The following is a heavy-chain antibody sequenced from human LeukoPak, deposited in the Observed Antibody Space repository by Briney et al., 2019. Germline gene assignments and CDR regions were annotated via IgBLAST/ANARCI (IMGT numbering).Heavy chain of an antibody. CDR3: ARETYYDFWSGNYHYYYYMDV. J-gene: IGHJ6*03. D-gene: IGHD3-3*01. CDR1: GFTFNTHW. CDR2: IDSDVSST. V-gene: IGHV3-74*01. Sequence: GGSLRLSCEVSGFTFNTHWMHWVRQAPGKGLVWVSRIDSDVSSTTYADSVKGRFTISRDNAKNTLYLQMNSLRAEDTAVYYCARETYYDFWSGNYHYYYYMDVWGKGTMVTVSS.